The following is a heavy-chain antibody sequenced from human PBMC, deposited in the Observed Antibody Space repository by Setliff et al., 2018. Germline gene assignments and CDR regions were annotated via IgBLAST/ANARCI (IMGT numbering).Heavy chain of an antibody. CDR2: INTNTGNP. V-gene: IGHV7-4-1*02. D-gene: IGHD3-22*01. CDR1: GYSFTSYA. J-gene: IGHJ6*03. CDR3: AKSPPGYYDSSGWHQRNYYMDV. Sequence: ASVKVSCKASGYSFTSYAMNWVRQAPAQGLEWMGWINTNTGNPTYAQGFTGRFVFSLDTSVSTAYLQISSLKAEDTAVYYCAKSPPGYYDSSGWHQRNYYMDVWGKGTTVTVLL.